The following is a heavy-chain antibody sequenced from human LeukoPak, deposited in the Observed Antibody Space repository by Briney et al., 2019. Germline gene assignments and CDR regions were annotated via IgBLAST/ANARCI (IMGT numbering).Heavy chain of an antibody. J-gene: IGHJ3*02. V-gene: IGHV4-4*02. CDR2: IYHSGST. Sequence: SETLSLTCAVSGGSISSSNWWSWVRQPPGKGLEWIGEIYHSGSTNYNPSLKSRLTISVDKSKNQFSLKLSSVTAADTAVYYCARHQGLLSAFDIWGQGTMVTVSS. D-gene: IGHD6-25*01. CDR3: ARHQGLLSAFDI. CDR1: GGSISSSNW.